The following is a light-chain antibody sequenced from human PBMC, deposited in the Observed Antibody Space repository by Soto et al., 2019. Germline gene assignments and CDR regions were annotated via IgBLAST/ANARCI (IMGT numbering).Light chain of an antibody. CDR3: QQYGSSGLT. CDR1: QSVSSSY. J-gene: IGKJ4*01. CDR2: GAS. Sequence: EIVLTQSPGTLSLSPGERATLSCRASQSVSSSYLAWYQQKPGQAPRLLIYGASSRATGIPDRFSGSGSGKDVTLTISRLEPEDFAVYYCQQYGSSGLTFGGGTKVEIK. V-gene: IGKV3-20*01.